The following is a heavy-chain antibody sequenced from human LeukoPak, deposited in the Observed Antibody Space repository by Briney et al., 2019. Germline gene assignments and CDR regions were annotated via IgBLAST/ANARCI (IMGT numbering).Heavy chain of an antibody. CDR3: ARDPKRCCSGGSCYVDY. CDR2: ISSGSGSSI. D-gene: IGHD2-15*01. CDR1: GFTFSSYS. J-gene: IGHJ4*02. Sequence: TGGSLRLSCAASGFTFSSYSMNWVRQAPGKGLEWVSYISSGSGSSIYYADSVKGRFSISRDNAKNSLYLQMNSPRAEDTAVYYCARDPKRCCSGGSCYVDYWGQGTLVTVSS. V-gene: IGHV3-48*01.